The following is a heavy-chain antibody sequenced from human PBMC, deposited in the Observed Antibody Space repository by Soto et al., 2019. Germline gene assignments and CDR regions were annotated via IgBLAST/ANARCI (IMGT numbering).Heavy chain of an antibody. J-gene: IGHJ6*02. CDR1: GCSISSGGYY. V-gene: IGHV4-31*01. Sequence: QVKLQESGPGLVKPSQTLSLTCTVSGCSISSGGYYWSWIRQHPGKGLEWIGYIYYCGNTYYNPXXXXXXXXXXXXXXXXXXXXXXXXXXXXXXXXXXXXXXXXXXXXXXYWVRNGMDVWGQGTTVTVS. CDR3: XXXXXXXXXXXXYWVRNGMDV. CDR2: IYYCGNT.